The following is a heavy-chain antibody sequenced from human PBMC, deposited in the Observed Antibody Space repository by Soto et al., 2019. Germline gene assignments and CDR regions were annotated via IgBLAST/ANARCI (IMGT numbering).Heavy chain of an antibody. CDR2: INPSGGST. V-gene: IGHV1-46*01. Sequence: QVQLVQSGAEVKKPGASVKVSCKASGYTFTSYYMHWVRQAPGQGLEWMGIINPSGGSTDDAQKVQGGFTGSRDTSASRVDVELSSLRSEGTAVYYCARHWAAGGYWGQGGVVSVSS. J-gene: IGHJ4*02. D-gene: IGHD2-15*01. CDR1: GYTFTSYY. CDR3: ARHWAAGGY.